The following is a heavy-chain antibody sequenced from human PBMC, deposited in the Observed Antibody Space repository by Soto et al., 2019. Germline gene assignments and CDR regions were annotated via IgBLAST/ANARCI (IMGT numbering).Heavy chain of an antibody. CDR2: ISYDGSDK. CDR1: GFTFSSYA. CDR3: ARGADYGDYCFDY. D-gene: IGHD4-17*01. Sequence: QVQLVESGGGVVQPGRSLRLSCAASGFTFSSYAMHWVCQAPGKGLEWVAVISYDGSDKYYADSVKGRLTISRDKSKNTLYLQMNSLRAEDTAVYYCARGADYGDYCFDYWGQGTLVTVSS. J-gene: IGHJ4*02. V-gene: IGHV3-30-3*01.